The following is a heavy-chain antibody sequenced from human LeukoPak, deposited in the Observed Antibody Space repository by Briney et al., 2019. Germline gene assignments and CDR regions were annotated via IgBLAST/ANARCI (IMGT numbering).Heavy chain of an antibody. Sequence: GGSLRLSCAASGFTFSSYSMNWVRQAPGKGLEWVSYISSSSSTIYYADSVKGRFTISRDNAKNSLYLQMNSLRAEDTAVYYCARDGDSGGYSLDYWGQGTLVTVSS. CDR3: ARDGDSGGYSLDY. D-gene: IGHD1-26*01. V-gene: IGHV3-48*04. J-gene: IGHJ4*02. CDR2: ISSSSSTI. CDR1: GFTFSSYS.